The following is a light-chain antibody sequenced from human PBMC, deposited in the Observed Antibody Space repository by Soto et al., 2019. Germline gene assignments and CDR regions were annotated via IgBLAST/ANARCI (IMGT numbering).Light chain of an antibody. J-gene: IGLJ1*01. V-gene: IGLV2-14*01. CDR3: SSCTSMYSYI. CDR1: SSDIGGYEY. Sequence: QSVLTQPASVSASPGQSITISCTGTSSDIGGYEYVSWYQQHPGKAPKLMIYDVSIRPSGVSSRFSGSKSGNTASLAISGLQADDEADYYCSSCTSMYSYIFGTGTKVTVL. CDR2: DVS.